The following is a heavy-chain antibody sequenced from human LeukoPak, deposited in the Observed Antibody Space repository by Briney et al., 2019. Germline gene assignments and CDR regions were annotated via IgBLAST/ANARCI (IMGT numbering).Heavy chain of an antibody. CDR3: ARDRRWFGSSSWSLFDY. CDR2: INPNSGGT. V-gene: IGHV1-2*02. J-gene: IGHJ4*02. D-gene: IGHD6-13*01. CDR1: GYTFTGYY. Sequence: GASVKVSCKASGYTFTGYYMHWVRQAPGQGLEWMGWINPNSGGTNYAQKFQGRVTMTRDTSISTAYMELSRLRSDDTAVYYCARDRRWFGSSSWSLFDYWGQGTLVTVSS.